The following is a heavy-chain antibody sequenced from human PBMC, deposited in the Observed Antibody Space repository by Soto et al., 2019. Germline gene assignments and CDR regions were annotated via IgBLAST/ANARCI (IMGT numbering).Heavy chain of an antibody. V-gene: IGHV3-23*03. CDR1: GFTFNGFT. D-gene: IGHD7-27*01. CDR2: ISDGGSST. J-gene: IGHJ3*02. CDR3: AKVLWAEDAFDI. Sequence: GGSLRLSCAASGFTFNGFTMSWVRQAPGKGLEWVAVISDGGSSTYYADSVRGRFTISRDNSKNTLFLQMNSLRAEDTAVYYCAKVLWAEDAFDIWGQGTMVTVSS.